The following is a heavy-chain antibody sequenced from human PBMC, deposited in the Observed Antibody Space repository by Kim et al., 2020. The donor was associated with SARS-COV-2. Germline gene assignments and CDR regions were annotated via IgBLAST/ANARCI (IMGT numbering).Heavy chain of an antibody. CDR2: IKQDGSEK. V-gene: IGHV3-7*01. CDR1: GFTLSDYW. Sequence: GGSLRLSCAASGFTLSDYWMTWVRQAPGKGLEWVANIKQDGSEKYYVDSVKGRFTISRDNAKNSLYLQMNSLRAEDTAVYYCARVTGMDVWGQGTTVTVSS. J-gene: IGHJ6*02. CDR3: ARVTGMDV.